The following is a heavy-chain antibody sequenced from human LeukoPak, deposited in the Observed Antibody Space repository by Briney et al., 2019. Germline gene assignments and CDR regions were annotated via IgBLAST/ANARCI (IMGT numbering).Heavy chain of an antibody. Sequence: GGSLRLSCAVSGITLSNYGMSWVRQAPGKGLEWVAGLSGSAGGTNYADPVKGRFTISRDNAKNTLYLQMSSLRAEDTAVYFCARRGFVIRSLLLVGFHKEAYYFDYRGQGALVTVSS. V-gene: IGHV3-23*01. J-gene: IGHJ4*02. D-gene: IGHD2-21*01. CDR3: ARRGFVIRSLLLVGFHKEAYYFDY. CDR1: GITLSNYG. CDR2: LSGSAGGT.